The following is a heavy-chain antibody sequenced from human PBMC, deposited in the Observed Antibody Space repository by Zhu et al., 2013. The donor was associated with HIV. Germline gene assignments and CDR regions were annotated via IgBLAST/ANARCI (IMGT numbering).Heavy chain of an antibody. CDR3: ARVQWRSGTNSDFDS. CDR2: IVPIFDTP. Sequence: QVQLVQSGAEVKKPGSSVKLSCKASGDFDTYSKYAISWLRQAPGQGPEWMGGIVPIFDTPNYAEKFQNTVTITADAVTRTVYMELSSLREDDTAVYYCARVQWRSGTNSDFDSWGQGTLVTVSS. CDR1: GDFDTYSKYA. J-gene: IGHJ4*02. D-gene: IGHD6-19*01. V-gene: IGHV1-69*01.